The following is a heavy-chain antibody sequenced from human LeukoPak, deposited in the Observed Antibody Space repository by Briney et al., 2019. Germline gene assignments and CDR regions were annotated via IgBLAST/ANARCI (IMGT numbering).Heavy chain of an antibody. CDR1: GFPFSGYS. CDR2: IYSGGST. J-gene: IGHJ4*02. Sequence: GGSLRLSCAASGFPFSGYSMNWVRQAPGKGLEWVSLIYSGGSTYYADSVKGRFTISRDNSKNTLYLQMNSLRAEDTAVYYCAREKRGSSSGYFDYWGQGTLVTVSS. CDR3: AREKRGSSSGYFDY. V-gene: IGHV3-66*01. D-gene: IGHD6-6*01.